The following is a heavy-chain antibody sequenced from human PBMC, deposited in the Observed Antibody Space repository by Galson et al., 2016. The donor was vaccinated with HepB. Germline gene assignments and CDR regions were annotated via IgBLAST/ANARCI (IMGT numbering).Heavy chain of an antibody. D-gene: IGHD4-17*01. Sequence: LRLSCAASGFTLSSSAMTWVRQAPGRELEWVSAITETGSFAYYADSVRGRFTLSRDTSKNTVYLQMNYLRADDTALYYCGRDYPTMTDRYPYHVDVWGKGTAVTVSS. J-gene: IGHJ6*04. CDR1: GFTLSSSA. CDR3: GRDYPTMTDRYPYHVDV. CDR2: ITETGSFA. V-gene: IGHV3-23*01.